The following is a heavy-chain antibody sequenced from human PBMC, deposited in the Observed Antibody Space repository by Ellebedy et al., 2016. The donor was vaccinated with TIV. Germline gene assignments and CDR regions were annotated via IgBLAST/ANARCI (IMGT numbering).Heavy chain of an antibody. CDR2: ISYDGSYK. CDR3: AGEGILVARSPHLDY. D-gene: IGHD6-19*01. CDR1: GFSFSNSG. J-gene: IGHJ4*02. V-gene: IGHV3-30*03. Sequence: GESLKISCAASGFSFSNSGMHWVRQAPGKGLEWVAVISYDGSYKSHADSVKGRFTIFRDNSKITLYLQMDSLRAEDTAVYYCAGEGILVARSPHLDYWGQGTLVTVSS.